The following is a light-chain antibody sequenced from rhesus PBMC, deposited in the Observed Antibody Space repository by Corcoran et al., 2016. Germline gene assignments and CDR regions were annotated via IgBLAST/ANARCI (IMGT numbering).Light chain of an antibody. CDR2: DAS. Sequence: DIQMTQSPSSLSASVGDRVTISCRASQGISNWLAWYQQQPGKAPNLLIFDASSLESGVPSRFSGSGSGTDFTLTISSLQPEEFAAYYCLQHNSYPLTFGGGTKVEIK. V-gene: IGKV1S13*01. CDR1: QGISNW. CDR3: LQHNSYPLT. J-gene: IGKJ4*01.